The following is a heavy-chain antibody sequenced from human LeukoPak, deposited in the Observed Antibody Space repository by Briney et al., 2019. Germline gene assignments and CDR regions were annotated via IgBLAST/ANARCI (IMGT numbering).Heavy chain of an antibody. D-gene: IGHD6-13*01. CDR3: AREGIAAVGGNYYYYMDV. CDR1: GGSFSGYY. J-gene: IGHJ6*03. V-gene: IGHV4-34*01. Sequence: PSETLSLTCAVYGGSFSGYYWSWIRQPPGKGLEWIGEINHSGSTNYNPSLKSRVTISVDTSKNQLSLKLSSVTVADTAVYYCAREGIAAVGGNYYYYMDVWGKGTTVTVSS. CDR2: INHSGST.